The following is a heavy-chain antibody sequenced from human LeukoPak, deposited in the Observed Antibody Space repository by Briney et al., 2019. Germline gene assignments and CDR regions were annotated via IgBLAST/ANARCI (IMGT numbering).Heavy chain of an antibody. CDR1: GDSISKYY. V-gene: IGHV4-4*09. CDR3: ARHAPYFQPIRTDYFYVDV. J-gene: IGHJ6*03. CDR2: IYTSGGT. D-gene: IGHD2-2*01. Sequence: SETLSLTCSVSGDSISKYYWSWIRQPPGKGLEWIGYIYTSGGTNYNPSLKSRVIISVDTSKNQLSLKLTSVTAADTAVYCCARHAPYFQPIRTDYFYVDVWGKGTTVTVSS.